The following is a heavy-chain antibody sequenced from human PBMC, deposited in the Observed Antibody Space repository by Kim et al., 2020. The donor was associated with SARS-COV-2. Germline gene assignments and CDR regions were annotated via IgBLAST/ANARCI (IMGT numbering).Heavy chain of an antibody. CDR2: IRSKAYGGTT. Sequence: GGSLRLSCTASGFTFGDYAMSWFRQAPGKGLEWVGFIRSKAYGGTTEYAASVKGRFTISRDDSKSIAYLQMNSLKTEDTAVYYCTRDRTRYGKGYFDYWGQGTLVTVSS. CDR3: TRDRTRYGKGYFDY. CDR1: GFTFGDYA. V-gene: IGHV3-49*03. D-gene: IGHD1-7*01. J-gene: IGHJ4*02.